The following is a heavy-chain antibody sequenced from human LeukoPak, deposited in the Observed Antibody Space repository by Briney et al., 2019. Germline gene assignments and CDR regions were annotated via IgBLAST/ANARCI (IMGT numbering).Heavy chain of an antibody. J-gene: IGHJ5*02. Sequence: ASVKVSCKASGYTFTSYGISWVRQAAGQGLEWMGWISAYNGNTNYAQKLQGRVTMTTDTSTSTAYMELRSLRSDDTAVYYCARDGGLMYYYDSSGSNWFDPWGQGTLVTVSS. CDR3: ARDGGLMYYYDSSGSNWFDP. CDR2: ISAYNGNT. CDR1: GYTFTSYG. V-gene: IGHV1-18*01. D-gene: IGHD3-22*01.